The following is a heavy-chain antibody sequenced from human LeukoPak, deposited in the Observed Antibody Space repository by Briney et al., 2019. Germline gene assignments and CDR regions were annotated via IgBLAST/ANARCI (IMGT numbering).Heavy chain of an antibody. V-gene: IGHV3-48*04. CDR1: GFTFSSYS. Sequence: GGSLRLSCAASGFTFSSYSMSWVRQAPGKGLEWVSYISSSSSTVYYADSVKGRFTISRDNAKNSLYLQMNSLRAEDTAVYYCARAGDILTGYLNLLDYWGQGTLVTVSS. CDR2: ISSSSSTV. D-gene: IGHD3-9*01. CDR3: ARAGDILTGYLNLLDY. J-gene: IGHJ4*02.